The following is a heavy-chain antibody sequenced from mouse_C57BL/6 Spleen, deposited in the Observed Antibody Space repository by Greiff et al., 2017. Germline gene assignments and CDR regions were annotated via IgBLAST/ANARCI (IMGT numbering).Heavy chain of an antibody. CDR3: ARDYGYWYFDV. J-gene: IGHJ1*03. CDR1: GYTFTSYW. CDR2: IHPNSGST. Sequence: VQLKQPGAELVKPGASVKLSCKASGYTFTSYWMHWVKQRPGQGLEWIGMIHPNSGSTNYNEKFKSKATLTVDKSSSTAYMQLSSLTSEDSAVYYCARDYGYWYFDVWGTGTTVTVSS. V-gene: IGHV1-64*01. D-gene: IGHD1-1*01.